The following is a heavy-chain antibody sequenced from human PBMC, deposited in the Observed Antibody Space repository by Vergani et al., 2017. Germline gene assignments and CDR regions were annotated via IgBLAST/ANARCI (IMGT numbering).Heavy chain of an antibody. J-gene: IGHJ4*02. D-gene: IGHD1-26*01. Sequence: EVQLLESGGSLKQPGGSVRLSCAASGFTFSTYAMHWVRQGPGKVLEWVSALTGGGGSTYYADSFKGRFIISRDNSRDTLYLQMNSLRPDDTATYYCVKDAGSYENFFDSWGQGTLVTVSS. V-gene: IGHV3-23*01. CDR1: GFTFSTYA. CDR3: VKDAGSYENFFDS. CDR2: LTGGGGST.